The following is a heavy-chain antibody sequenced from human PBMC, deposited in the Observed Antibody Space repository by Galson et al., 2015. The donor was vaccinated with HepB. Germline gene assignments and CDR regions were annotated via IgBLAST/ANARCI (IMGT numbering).Heavy chain of an antibody. CDR2: ISYDGINQ. J-gene: IGHJ4*02. Sequence: SLRLSCAASGFTFSSYAMHWVRQAPGKGLEWVTIISYDGINQYYADSVKGRFTISRDNSKNTLYLQMNSLRAEDTAVYYCAREVDGYTSGWCNYFDYWGQGTLVTVSS. CDR1: GFTFSSYA. CDR3: AREVDGYTSGWCNYFDY. V-gene: IGHV3-30*04. D-gene: IGHD6-19*01.